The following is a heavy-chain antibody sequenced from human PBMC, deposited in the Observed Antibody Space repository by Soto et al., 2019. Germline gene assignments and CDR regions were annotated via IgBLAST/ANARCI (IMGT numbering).Heavy chain of an antibody. J-gene: IGHJ5*02. V-gene: IGHV1-69*13. CDR2: IIPIFGTA. CDR3: ARGGADIVVVVAATTYNWFDP. CDR1: GGTFSSYA. D-gene: IGHD2-15*01. Sequence: ASVKVSCKASGGTFSSYAISWVRQAPGQGLEWMGGIIPIFGTANYAQKFQGRVTITADESTSTAYMELSSLRSEDTAVYYCARGGADIVVVVAATTYNWFDPWGQGTLVTVSS.